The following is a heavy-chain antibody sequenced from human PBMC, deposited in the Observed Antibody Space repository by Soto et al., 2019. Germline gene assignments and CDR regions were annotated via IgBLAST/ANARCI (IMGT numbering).Heavy chain of an antibody. CDR2: IYYSGST. CDR3: ARGRTYYYDSSGYYLRAFDI. J-gene: IGHJ3*02. D-gene: IGHD3-22*01. V-gene: IGHV4-31*03. CDR1: GASISSGAYY. Sequence: SETLSLTCTVSGASISSGAYYWSWIRQHPGKGLEWIGYIYYSGSTYYNPSLKSRVTISVDTSKNQFSLKLSSVTAADTAVYYCARGRTYYYDSSGYYLRAFDIWGQGTMVTVSS.